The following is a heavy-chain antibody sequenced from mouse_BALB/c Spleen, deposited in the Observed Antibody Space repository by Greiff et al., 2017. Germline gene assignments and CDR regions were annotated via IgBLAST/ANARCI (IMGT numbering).Heavy chain of an antibody. Sequence: EVQLVESGGGLVQPGGSLKLSCAASGFTFSSYTMSWVRQTPEKRLEWVAYISNGGGRTYYPDTVTGRFTISRDNAKNTLYLQMSSRKSEDTAMYYWAREGALRRESWFAYWGQGTLVTVAA. CDR3: AREGALRRESWFAY. V-gene: IGHV5-12-2*01. D-gene: IGHD2-4*01. CDR2: ISNGGGRT. CDR1: GFTFSSYT. J-gene: IGHJ3*01.